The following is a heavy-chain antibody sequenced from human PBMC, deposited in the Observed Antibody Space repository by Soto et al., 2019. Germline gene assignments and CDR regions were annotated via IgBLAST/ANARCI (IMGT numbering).Heavy chain of an antibody. V-gene: IGHV4-31*03. Sequence: SETLSLTCTVSGGSISSGGYYWSWIRQHPGKGLEWIGYIYYSGSTYYNPSLKSRVTISVDTSKNQFSLKLSSVTAADTAVYYCARDQPSGSYYDYWGQGTLVTVSS. CDR3: ARDQPSGSYYDY. CDR2: IYYSGST. D-gene: IGHD1-26*01. CDR1: GGSISSGGYY. J-gene: IGHJ4*02.